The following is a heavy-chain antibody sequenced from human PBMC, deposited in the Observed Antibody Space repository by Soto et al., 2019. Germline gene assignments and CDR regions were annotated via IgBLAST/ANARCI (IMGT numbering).Heavy chain of an antibody. CDR2: ISYDGSNK. J-gene: IGHJ4*02. CDR1: GFTFSSYG. Sequence: GGSLRLSCAASGFTFSSYGMHWVRQAPGKGLEWVAVISYDGSNKYYADSVKGRFTISRDNSKNTLYLQMNSLRAEDTAVYYCAKDGVIAAAAFIDYWGQGTRVTVPS. D-gene: IGHD6-13*01. CDR3: AKDGVIAAAAFIDY. V-gene: IGHV3-30*18.